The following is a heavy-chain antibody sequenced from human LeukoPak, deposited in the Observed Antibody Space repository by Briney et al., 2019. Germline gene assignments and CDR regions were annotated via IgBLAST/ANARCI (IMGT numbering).Heavy chain of an antibody. CDR3: ARAGWIITSAIDY. J-gene: IGHJ4*02. Sequence: TSETLSLTCSVSGYSLSRGYYWAWIRQPPGRGLEWIGTVYHIGSTYYNPSLESRASMSVDTSTNEFSLTLKSVTAADTAVYYCARAGWIITSAIDYWGQGALVTVSS. CDR1: GYSLSRGYY. V-gene: IGHV4-38-2*02. D-gene: IGHD3-22*01. CDR2: VYHIGST.